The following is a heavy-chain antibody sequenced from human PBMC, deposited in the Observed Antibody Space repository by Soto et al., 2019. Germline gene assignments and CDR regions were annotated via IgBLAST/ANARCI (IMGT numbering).Heavy chain of an antibody. Sequence: GASVKVSCKASGYTFTGYYMHWVRQAPGQGLEWMGGIIPIFGTANYAQKFQGRVTITADESTSTAYMELSRLRSDDTAVYYCARGSIVVVPAAQQGFDPWGQGTLVTVSS. V-gene: IGHV1-69*13. CDR3: ARGSIVVVPAAQQGFDP. D-gene: IGHD2-2*01. J-gene: IGHJ5*02. CDR2: IIPIFGTA. CDR1: GYTFTGYY.